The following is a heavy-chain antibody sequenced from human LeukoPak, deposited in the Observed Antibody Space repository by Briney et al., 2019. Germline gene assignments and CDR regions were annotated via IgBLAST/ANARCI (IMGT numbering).Heavy chain of an antibody. CDR2: ISSSSSTI. CDR1: GFTFSSYS. CDR3: ARVTREWLGPRVYYGMDV. V-gene: IGHV3-48*04. D-gene: IGHD6-19*01. Sequence: PGGSLRLSCAASGFTFSSYSMTWVRQAPGKGLEWVSYISSSSSTIYYADSVKGRFTISRDNAKNSLYLQMNSLRAEDTAVYYCARVTREWLGPRVYYGMDVWGQGTTVTVSS. J-gene: IGHJ6*02.